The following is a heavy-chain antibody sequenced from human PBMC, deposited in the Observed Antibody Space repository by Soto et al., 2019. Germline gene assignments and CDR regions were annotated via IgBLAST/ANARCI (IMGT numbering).Heavy chain of an antibody. CDR1: GGSISSSSYY. Sequence: QLQLQESGPGLVKPSETLSLTCTVSGGSISSSSYYWGWIRQPPGKGLEWIGSIYYSGSTYYNPSLKSRVTISVDTSKNQFSLKLSSVTAADTAVYYCARQVVPVVPAAIAAFDIWGQGTMVTVSS. CDR3: ARQVVPVVPAAIAAFDI. D-gene: IGHD2-2*01. J-gene: IGHJ3*02. CDR2: IYYSGST. V-gene: IGHV4-39*01.